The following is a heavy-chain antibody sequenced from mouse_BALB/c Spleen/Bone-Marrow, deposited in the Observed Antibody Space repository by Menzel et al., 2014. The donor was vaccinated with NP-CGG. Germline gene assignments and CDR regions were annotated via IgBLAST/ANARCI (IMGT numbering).Heavy chain of an antibody. CDR1: GFDIKDTY. Sequence: EVQLQQSGAELVKPGASVKLSCTGSGFDIKDTYMHWVKQRPEQGLEWIGRIDPANGNTKYDPKFQGKATITADTSSNTAYLQLSSLTSEDTAVYYCASYYRYSFDYWAQGTTLTVSS. J-gene: IGHJ2*01. D-gene: IGHD2-14*01. V-gene: IGHV14-3*02. CDR2: IDPANGNT. CDR3: ASYYRYSFDY.